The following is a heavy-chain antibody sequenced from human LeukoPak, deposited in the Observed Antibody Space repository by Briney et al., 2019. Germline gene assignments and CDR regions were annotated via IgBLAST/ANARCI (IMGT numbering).Heavy chain of an antibody. Sequence: GGSLRLSCAASGFTFDDYGLSWVRQAPGKGLEWVSTINWNGGSTGYADSVKGRFTISRDNAKNSLYLQMNSLRAEDTAVYYCARSAGSSSWYVNFDYWGQGTLVTVSS. J-gene: IGHJ4*02. D-gene: IGHD6-13*01. CDR1: GFTFDDYG. CDR3: ARSAGSSSWYVNFDY. CDR2: INWNGGST. V-gene: IGHV3-20*04.